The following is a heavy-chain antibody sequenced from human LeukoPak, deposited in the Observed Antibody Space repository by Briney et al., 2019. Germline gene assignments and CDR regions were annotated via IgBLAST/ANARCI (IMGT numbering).Heavy chain of an antibody. CDR3: ARLGGGAYSFDY. CDR1: GGSFSSYY. Sequence: SETLSLTCTVSGGSFSSYYWTWVRQPAGKGLEWIGLIQTSGSTNYNPSVKSRVTMSIDTSKNQFSLNLTSVTAADTAMYYCARLGGGAYSFDYWGQGTLLTVSS. V-gene: IGHV4-4*07. J-gene: IGHJ4*02. CDR2: IQTSGST. D-gene: IGHD1-26*01.